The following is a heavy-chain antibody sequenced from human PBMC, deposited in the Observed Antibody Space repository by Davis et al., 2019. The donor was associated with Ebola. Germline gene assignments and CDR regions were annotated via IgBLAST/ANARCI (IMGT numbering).Heavy chain of an antibody. CDR2: INPNSGGT. V-gene: IGHV1-2*06. CDR3: ATKSSGWYDLGFDY. J-gene: IGHJ4*02. D-gene: IGHD6-19*01. CDR1: GYTFTSYY. Sequence: ASVKVSCKASGYTFTSYYMHWVRQAPGQGLEWMGRINPNSGGTNYAQKFQGRVTMTRDTSISTAYMELSRLRSDDTAVYYCATKSSGWYDLGFDYWGQGTLVTVSS.